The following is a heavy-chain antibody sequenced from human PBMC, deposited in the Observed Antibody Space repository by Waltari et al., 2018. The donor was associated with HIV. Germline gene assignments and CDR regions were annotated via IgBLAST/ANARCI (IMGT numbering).Heavy chain of an antibody. Sequence: QVQLVESGGGVVQPGRSLRLSCAASGFTFSSYGMHWVRQARGKGLEWVAVIWYDGSNKYYADSVKGRFTISRDNSKNTLYLQMNSLRAEDTAVYYCARDAIVATGGGYFDYWGQGTLVTVSS. CDR2: IWYDGSNK. V-gene: IGHV3-33*01. CDR3: ARDAIVATGGGYFDY. J-gene: IGHJ4*02. CDR1: GFTFSSYG. D-gene: IGHD5-12*01.